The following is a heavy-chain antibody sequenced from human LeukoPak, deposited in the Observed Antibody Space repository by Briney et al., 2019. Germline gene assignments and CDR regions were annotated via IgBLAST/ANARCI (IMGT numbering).Heavy chain of an antibody. CDR1: GYTLTELS. CDR3: ARVGGRTVTTTSFDY. Sequence: ASVKVSCKVSGYTLTELSMHWVRQAPGKGLEWMGGFDPEDGETIYAQKFQGRVTMTEDTSTDTAYMELSSLRSEDTAVYYCARVGGRTVTTTSFDYWGQGTLVTVSS. D-gene: IGHD4-11*01. J-gene: IGHJ4*02. CDR2: FDPEDGET. V-gene: IGHV1-24*01.